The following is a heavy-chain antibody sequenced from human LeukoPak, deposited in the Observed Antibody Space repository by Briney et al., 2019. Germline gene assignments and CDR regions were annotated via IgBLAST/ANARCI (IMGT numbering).Heavy chain of an antibody. CDR2: INTSGGST. CDR3: ARGPLPYSSSWYVVKYFQH. V-gene: IGHV1-46*01. CDR1: GYTFTSYY. J-gene: IGHJ1*01. D-gene: IGHD6-13*01. Sequence: ASVKVSCKASGYTFTSYYMHWVRQAPGQGLEWMGIINTSGGSTSYAQKFQGRVTMTRDTSTSTVYMELSSLRSEDTAVYYCARGPLPYSSSWYVVKYFQHWGQGTLVTVSS.